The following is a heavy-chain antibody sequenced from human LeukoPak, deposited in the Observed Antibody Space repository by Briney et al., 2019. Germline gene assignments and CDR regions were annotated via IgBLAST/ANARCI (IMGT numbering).Heavy chain of an antibody. CDR3: ARAIVGATFAYFDY. CDR2: INPNSGGT. V-gene: IGHV1-2*02. J-gene: IGHJ4*02. D-gene: IGHD1-26*01. CDR1: GYTFTGYY. Sequence: ASVKVSCKASGYTFTGYYMHWVRQAPGQGLEWMGWINPNSGGTNYAQKFQGRVTMTRDTSISTAYMELSRLRSDDTAVYYCARAIVGATFAYFDYWGQGTLVTVSS.